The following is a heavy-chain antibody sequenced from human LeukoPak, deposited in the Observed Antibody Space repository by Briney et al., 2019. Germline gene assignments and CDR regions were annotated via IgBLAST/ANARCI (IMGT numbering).Heavy chain of an antibody. J-gene: IGHJ4*02. V-gene: IGHV3-53*01. D-gene: IGHD6-13*01. CDR2: IYSDGST. Sequence: PGGSLRLSCGVSGLTVSSNYMSWVRQAPGKGLEWVSVIYSDGSTYYADSVKGRFTISRDNSKNTLYLQMNSLRAEDTAVYSCARDGQLNSFDYWGQGTLVTVSS. CDR1: GLTVSSNY. CDR3: ARDGQLNSFDY.